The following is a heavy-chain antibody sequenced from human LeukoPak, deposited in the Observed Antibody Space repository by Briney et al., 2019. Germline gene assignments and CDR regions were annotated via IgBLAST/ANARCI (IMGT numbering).Heavy chain of an antibody. CDR3: ARAGHGSHWFDP. J-gene: IGHJ5*02. CDR1: GGSISSYY. D-gene: IGHD6-19*01. V-gene: IGHV4-59*12. CDR2: IYYSGST. Sequence: SKTLSLTCTVSGGSISSYYWSWIRQPPGKGLEWIGYIYYSGSTNYNASLKSRVTISVDTSKNQFSLLLSSVTPEDTAVYYCARAGHGSHWFDPWGQGTLVTVSS.